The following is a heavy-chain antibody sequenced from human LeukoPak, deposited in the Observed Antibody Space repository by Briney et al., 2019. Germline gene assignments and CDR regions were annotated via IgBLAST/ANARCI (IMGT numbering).Heavy chain of an antibody. CDR2: ITGSGGNT. J-gene: IGHJ4*02. CDR1: GFTFSNYA. Sequence: GGSLRLSCVASGFTFSNYAMSWVRQAPGKGLEWVSAITGSGGNTYYADSVKGRFTISRDNSKNTVFLQMNSLRAEDTAVYYCAKWGDYDVLTGHYVSDYWGQGTLVTVSS. CDR3: AKWGDYDVLTGHYVSDY. V-gene: IGHV3-23*01. D-gene: IGHD3-9*01.